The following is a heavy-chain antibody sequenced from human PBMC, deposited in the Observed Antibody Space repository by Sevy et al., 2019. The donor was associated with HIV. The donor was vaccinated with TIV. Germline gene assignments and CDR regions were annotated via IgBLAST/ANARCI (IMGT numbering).Heavy chain of an antibody. V-gene: IGHV3-23*01. J-gene: IGHJ4*02. Sequence: GGSLRLSCAASGFTFSNYAMSWVRQAPGKGLEWVSAISYSGSSTYYADSVKGRFTISRDNSMNTLYLQMNSLRAEDTAVYYCAKDRVSGSYYTGDFDYWGQGTLVTVSS. D-gene: IGHD3-10*01. CDR2: ISYSGSST. CDR3: AKDRVSGSYYTGDFDY. CDR1: GFTFSNYA.